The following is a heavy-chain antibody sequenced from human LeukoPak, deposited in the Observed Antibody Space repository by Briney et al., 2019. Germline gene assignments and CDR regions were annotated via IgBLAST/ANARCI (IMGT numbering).Heavy chain of an antibody. CDR1: GGTFSSYA. CDR3: ARGSVATTVFDY. V-gene: IGHV1-69*05. J-gene: IGHJ4*02. D-gene: IGHD1-26*01. Sequence: EASVKVSCKASGGTFSSYAISWVRQAPGQGLEWMGRIIPIFGTANYAQKFQGRVTITTDESTSTAYMELRSLRSEDTAVYYCARGSVATTVFDYWGQGTLVTVSS. CDR2: IIPIFGTA.